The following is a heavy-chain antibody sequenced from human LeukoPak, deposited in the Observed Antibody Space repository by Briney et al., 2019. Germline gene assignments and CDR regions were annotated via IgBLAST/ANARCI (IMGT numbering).Heavy chain of an antibody. Sequence: ASVKVSCKASGYTFTGYYMHWLRQAPGQGLEWMGWINPNSGGTNYAQKFQGRVTMTRDTSISTAYMELSRLRSDDTAVYYCARDHTVTTYYYYYYMDVWGKGTTVTVSS. CDR2: INPNSGGT. D-gene: IGHD4-11*01. CDR1: GYTFTGYY. CDR3: ARDHTVTTYYYYYYMDV. J-gene: IGHJ6*03. V-gene: IGHV1-2*02.